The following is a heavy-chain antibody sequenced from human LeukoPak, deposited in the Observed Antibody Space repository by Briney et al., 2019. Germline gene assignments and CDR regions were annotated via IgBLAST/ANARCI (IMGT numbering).Heavy chain of an antibody. D-gene: IGHD3-22*01. CDR1: GFTFSSYA. CDR2: ISGSGGST. CDR3: AKKARDGSSGYYLSFDY. V-gene: IGHV3-23*01. J-gene: IGHJ4*02. Sequence: PGGSLRLSCAASGFTFSSYAMSWVRQAPGKGLEWVSAISGSGGSTYYADSVKGRFTISRDNSKNTLYLQMNSLRAEDTAVYYCAKKARDGSSGYYLSFDYWGQGTLVTVSS.